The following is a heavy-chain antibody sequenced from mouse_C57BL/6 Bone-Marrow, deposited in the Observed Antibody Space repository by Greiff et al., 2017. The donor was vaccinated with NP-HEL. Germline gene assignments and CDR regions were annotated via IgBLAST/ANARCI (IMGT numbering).Heavy chain of an antibody. CDR2: IYPGDGDT. V-gene: IGHV1-82*01. CDR3: ARSRWLLPFAY. CDR1: GYAFSSSW. Sequence: VQLQQSGPELVKPGASVKISCKASGYAFSSSWMNWVKQRPGKGLEWIGRIYPGDGDTNYNGKFKGKATLTADKSSSTAYMQLSSLTSEDSAVYFFARSRWLLPFAYWGQGTLVTVSA. D-gene: IGHD2-3*01. J-gene: IGHJ3*01.